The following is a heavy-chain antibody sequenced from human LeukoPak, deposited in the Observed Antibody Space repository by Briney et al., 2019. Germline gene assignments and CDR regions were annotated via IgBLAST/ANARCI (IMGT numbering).Heavy chain of an antibody. CDR2: IIPIFGTA. J-gene: IGHJ6*02. CDR1: GGTFSSYA. D-gene: IGHD2-21*02. Sequence: SVKVSCKASGGTFSSYAISWVRQAPGQGLEWMGGIIPIFGTANYAQKFQGRVTITADESTSTAYMELSSLRSEDTAVYYCAREDCGGDCYSYYYYYGMDVWGQETTVTVSS. CDR3: AREDCGGDCYSYYYYYGMDV. V-gene: IGHV1-69*13.